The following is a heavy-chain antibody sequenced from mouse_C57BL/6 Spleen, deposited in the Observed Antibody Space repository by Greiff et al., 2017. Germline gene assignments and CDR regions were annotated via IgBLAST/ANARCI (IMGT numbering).Heavy chain of an antibody. V-gene: IGHV1-53*01. CDR2: INPSNGGT. CDR3: AVTTVVAPMDY. D-gene: IGHD1-1*01. J-gene: IGHJ2*01. Sequence: QVQLQQPGTELVKPGASVKLSCKASGYTFTSYWMHWVKQRPGQGLEWIGNINPSNGGTNYNEKFKSKATLTVDTSSSTAYMQLSSLTSEDSAVYYGAVTTVVAPMDYWGQGTTLTVSS. CDR1: GYTFTSYW.